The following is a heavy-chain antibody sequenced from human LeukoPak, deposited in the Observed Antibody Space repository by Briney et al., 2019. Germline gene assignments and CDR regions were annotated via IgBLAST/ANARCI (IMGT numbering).Heavy chain of an antibody. D-gene: IGHD5-12*01. V-gene: IGHV3-21*01. Sequence: GGSLRLSCAASGFTFSSYAMHWVRQAPGKGLEWVSSISSSSSYIYYADSVKGRFTISRDNAKNSLYLQMNSLRAEDTAVYYCARSGRGYEDAFDIWGQGTMVTVSS. CDR1: GFTFSSYA. J-gene: IGHJ3*02. CDR3: ARSGRGYEDAFDI. CDR2: ISSSSSYI.